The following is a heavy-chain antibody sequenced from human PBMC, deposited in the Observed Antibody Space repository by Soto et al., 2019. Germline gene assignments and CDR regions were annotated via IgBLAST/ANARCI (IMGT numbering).Heavy chain of an antibody. D-gene: IGHD2-2*01. Sequence: RASVKVSCKASGGTLSSYAISWVRQAPGQGLEWMGGIIPIFGTANYAQKFQGRVTITADESTSTAYMELSSLRSEDTAVYYCARVSCETSCYSSYYYGMDVWGQGTTVTVSS. CDR1: GGTLSSYA. V-gene: IGHV1-69*13. J-gene: IGHJ6*02. CDR2: IIPIFGTA. CDR3: ARVSCETSCYSSYYYGMDV.